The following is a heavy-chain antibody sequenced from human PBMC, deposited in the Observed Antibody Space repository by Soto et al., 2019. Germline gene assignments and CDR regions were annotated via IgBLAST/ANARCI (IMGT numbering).Heavy chain of an antibody. CDR3: ARDPGGPAAAGSYYYYGMDV. V-gene: IGHV1-69*13. J-gene: IGHJ6*02. D-gene: IGHD6-13*01. CDR2: IIPIFGTA. CDR1: GGTFSSYA. Sequence: SVKVSCKASGGTFSSYAISWVRQAPGQGLEWMGGIIPIFGTANYAQKFQGRVTITADESTSTAYMELSSLRSEDTAVYYCARDPGGPAAAGSYYYYGMDVWGQGTTVTVSS.